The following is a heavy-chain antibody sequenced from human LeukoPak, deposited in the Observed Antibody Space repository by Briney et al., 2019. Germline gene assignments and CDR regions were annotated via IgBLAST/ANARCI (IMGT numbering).Heavy chain of an antibody. D-gene: IGHD4-11*01. CDR1: GGSISSGSYY. Sequence: SETLSLTCTVSGGSISSGSYYWSWVRQPAGKGLEWIGRIYTSGSTNYNPSLKSRVTISVDTSKSQFSLKLSSVTAADTAVYYCARDRFYSNYFDYWGQGTLVTVSS. J-gene: IGHJ4*02. V-gene: IGHV4-61*02. CDR3: ARDRFYSNYFDY. CDR2: IYTSGST.